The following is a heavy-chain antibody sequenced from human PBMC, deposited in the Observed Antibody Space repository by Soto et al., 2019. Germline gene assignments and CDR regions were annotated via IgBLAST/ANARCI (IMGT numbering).Heavy chain of an antibody. D-gene: IGHD3-3*01. J-gene: IGHJ6*02. V-gene: IGHV3-11*01. CDR3: ARPYYDFWRGYYYGMDV. CDR2: ISSSGSTI. CDR1: GFTFSDYY. Sequence: GGSLRLSCAASGFTFSDYYMSWIRQAPGKGLEWVSYISSSGSTIYYADSVKGRFTISRDNAKNSLYLQMNSLRAEDTAVYYCARPYYDFWRGYYYGMDVWGQGTTVTVSS.